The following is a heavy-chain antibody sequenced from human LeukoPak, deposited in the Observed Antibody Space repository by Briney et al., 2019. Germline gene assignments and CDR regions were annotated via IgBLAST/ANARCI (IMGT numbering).Heavy chain of an antibody. CDR3: AILDSSGWYCFDY. J-gene: IGHJ4*02. V-gene: IGHV3-53*01. Sequence: GGSLRLSCAASGFTVSSHYMTWVRQVPGKGLEWVSAIYSGGSTYYADSVKGRFTISRDNSKNTVYLQMNSLRVEDTAVYHCAILDSSGWYCFDYWGQGTLVTVSS. D-gene: IGHD6-19*01. CDR2: IYSGGST. CDR1: GFTVSSHY.